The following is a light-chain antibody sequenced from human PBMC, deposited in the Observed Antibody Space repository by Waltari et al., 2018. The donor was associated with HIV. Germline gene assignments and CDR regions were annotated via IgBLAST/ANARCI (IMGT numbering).Light chain of an antibody. J-gene: IGLJ2*01. CDR2: EVS. CDR1: SSDVATYKL. V-gene: IGLV2-23*02. CDR3: CSYVSNVI. Sequence: QSALTQPASVSGSPGQSITIYCTRTSSDVATYKLVSWYQQHPGKAPKLMISEVSKRPSGVSDRFSGSKSGDTASLTISGLQAEDEADYYCCSYVSNVIFGGGTKLTVL.